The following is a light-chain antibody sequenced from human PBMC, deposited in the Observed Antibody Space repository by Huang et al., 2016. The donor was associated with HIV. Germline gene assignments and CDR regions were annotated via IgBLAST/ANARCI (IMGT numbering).Light chain of an antibody. J-gene: IGKJ2*01. CDR2: MAF. Sequence: DIVMTQSPLSLPVTPGEPASISGRSSQSRMQDKGSNNLDWYLQKPGQSPQLLIYMAFYRASGVPDRFSGSGSGTDFTLKISRVEAEDVGVYYCMQALQTPYTFGQGTKLEIK. CDR3: MQALQTPYT. CDR1: QSRMQDKGSNN. V-gene: IGKV2-28*01.